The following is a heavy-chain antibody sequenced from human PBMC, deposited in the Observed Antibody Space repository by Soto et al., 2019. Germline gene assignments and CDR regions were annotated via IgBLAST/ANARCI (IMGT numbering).Heavy chain of an antibody. J-gene: IGHJ6*02. CDR1: GFTFSSYG. D-gene: IGHD2-2*01. V-gene: IGHV3-30*18. CDR2: ISYDGSNK. Sequence: LRLSCAASGFTFSSYGMHWVRQAPGKGLEWVAVISYDGSNKYYADSVKGRFTISRDNSKNTLYLQMNSLRAEDTAVYYCAKEGVPAANLNYYGMDVWGQGTTVTVSS. CDR3: AKEGVPAANLNYYGMDV.